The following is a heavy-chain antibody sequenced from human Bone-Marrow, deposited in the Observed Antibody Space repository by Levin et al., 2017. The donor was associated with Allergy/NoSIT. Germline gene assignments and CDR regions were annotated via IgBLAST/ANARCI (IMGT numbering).Heavy chain of an antibody. CDR2: ISGSGGST. D-gene: IGHD6-6*01. V-gene: IGHV3-23*01. Sequence: GGSLRLSCAASGFTFSSYAMSWVRQAPGKGLEWVSAISGSGGSTYYADSVKGRFTISRDNSKNTLYLQMNSLRAEDTAVYYCAKPNQRYSSSSYYFDYWGQGTLVTVSS. CDR1: GFTFSSYA. J-gene: IGHJ4*02. CDR3: AKPNQRYSSSSYYFDY.